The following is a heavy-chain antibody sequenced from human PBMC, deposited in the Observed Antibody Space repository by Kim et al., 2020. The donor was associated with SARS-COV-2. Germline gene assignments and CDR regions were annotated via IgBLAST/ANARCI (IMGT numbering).Heavy chain of an antibody. Sequence: GGSLRLSCAASGFTVSSNYMSWVRQAPGKGLEWVSVIYSGGSTYYADSVKGRFTISRDNSKNTLYLQMNSLRAEDTAVYYCARGGLHDSSGYYYLGYWGQGTLVTVSS. CDR1: GFTVSSNY. J-gene: IGHJ4*02. D-gene: IGHD3-22*01. CDR3: ARGGLHDSSGYYYLGY. V-gene: IGHV3-53*01. CDR2: IYSGGST.